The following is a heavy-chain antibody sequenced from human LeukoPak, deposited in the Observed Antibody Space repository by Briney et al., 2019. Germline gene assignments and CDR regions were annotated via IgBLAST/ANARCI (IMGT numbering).Heavy chain of an antibody. Sequence: GGSLRLSCAASGFTFSSYWMSWVHQAPGKGLEWVANIKQDGNEKYYVYSVKGRFTISRDNAKNSLYLQMNSLRAEDTAVYYCARDNSIDYDFWSGYSSPNNWFDPWGQGTLVTVSS. CDR3: ARDNSIDYDFWSGYSSPNNWFDP. D-gene: IGHD3-3*01. V-gene: IGHV3-7*03. J-gene: IGHJ5*02. CDR2: IKQDGNEK. CDR1: GFTFSSYW.